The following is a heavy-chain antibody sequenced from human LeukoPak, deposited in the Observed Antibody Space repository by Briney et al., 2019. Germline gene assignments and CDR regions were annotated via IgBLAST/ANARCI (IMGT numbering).Heavy chain of an antibody. V-gene: IGHV3-74*01. Sequence: GGSLRLSCAASGFTFSSYWMHWVRQAPGKGLVWVSRINSDGSSTSYADSAKGRFTISRDNAKNTLYLQMNSLRAEDTAVYYCARWEQWLAPANVYYYYYYMDVWGKGTTVTVSS. J-gene: IGHJ6*03. CDR2: INSDGSST. CDR3: ARWEQWLAPANVYYYYYYMDV. D-gene: IGHD6-19*01. CDR1: GFTFSSYW.